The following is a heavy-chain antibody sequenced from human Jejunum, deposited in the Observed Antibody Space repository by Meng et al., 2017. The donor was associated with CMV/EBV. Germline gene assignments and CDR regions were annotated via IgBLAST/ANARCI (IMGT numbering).Heavy chain of an antibody. CDR3: ARRPGELPEFDH. CDR2: IYWDDDK. CDR1: GFSLTTSGVG. D-gene: IGHD1-26*01. Sequence: TFSGFSLTTSGVGVAWMRQTPGKALEWLGLIYWDDDKRYSPSLESRLTITKDTSRNQVVLTMSNMDPVDTGTYYCARRPGELPEFDHWGLGTLVTVSS. V-gene: IGHV2-5*02. J-gene: IGHJ4*02.